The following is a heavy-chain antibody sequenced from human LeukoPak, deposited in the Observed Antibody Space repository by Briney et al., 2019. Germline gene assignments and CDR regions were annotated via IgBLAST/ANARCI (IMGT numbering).Heavy chain of an antibody. Sequence: GGSLRLSCAASGFPFSDYYMSWVRQAPGKGLEWVSAISGSGGSTYYADSVKGRFTISRDNSKNTLYLQMNSLRAEDTAVYYCAKRPITGKTFDYWGQGTLVTVSS. D-gene: IGHD1-14*01. J-gene: IGHJ4*02. CDR2: ISGSGGST. V-gene: IGHV3-23*01. CDR3: AKRPITGKTFDY. CDR1: GFPFSDYY.